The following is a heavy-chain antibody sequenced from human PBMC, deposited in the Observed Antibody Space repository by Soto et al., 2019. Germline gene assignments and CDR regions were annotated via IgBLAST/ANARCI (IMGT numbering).Heavy chain of an antibody. CDR1: GASVSSATDH. D-gene: IGHD3-10*01. Sequence: ASETLSLTCTVSGASVSSATDHYYWIRQAPGKGLEWVGYSHNSGSTNYNLSLNGRATISVDASKNQLSLKLTSVTAADTAIYYCARGVDSASYYMDSWGQGTLVTVSS. CDR3: ARGVDSASYYMDS. J-gene: IGHJ5*01. CDR2: SHNSGST. V-gene: IGHV4-61*01.